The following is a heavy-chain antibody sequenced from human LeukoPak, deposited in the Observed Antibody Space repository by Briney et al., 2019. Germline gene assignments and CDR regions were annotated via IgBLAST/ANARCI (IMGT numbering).Heavy chain of an antibody. D-gene: IGHD2-2*01. CDR2: LSHAGNT. CDR1: GDSVRNDFYY. CDR3: ARHNAPRRVGFDF. Sequence: PSETLSLTCSVSGDSVRNDFYYWGWIRQPPGKGLEWVACLSHAGNTWYNPSLESRLSITVDTSKNQFSLKFSSVTAADTALYWCARHNAPRRVGFDFWGQGILVTVSS. J-gene: IGHJ4*02. V-gene: IGHV4-39*01.